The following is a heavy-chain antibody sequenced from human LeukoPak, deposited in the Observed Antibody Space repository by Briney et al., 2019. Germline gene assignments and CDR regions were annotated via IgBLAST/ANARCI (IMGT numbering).Heavy chain of an antibody. CDR1: GFTFSSYA. J-gene: IGHJ4*02. Sequence: GGSLRLSCAASGFTFSSYAMSWVRQAPGKGLEWVSAISGSGGSTYYADSVKGRFTISRDNSKNTLYLQMNSLRAEDTAVYYCAKGEVVVVVAATGNFDYWGQGTLVTVSS. D-gene: IGHD2-15*01. V-gene: IGHV3-23*01. CDR3: AKGEVVVVVAATGNFDY. CDR2: ISGSGGST.